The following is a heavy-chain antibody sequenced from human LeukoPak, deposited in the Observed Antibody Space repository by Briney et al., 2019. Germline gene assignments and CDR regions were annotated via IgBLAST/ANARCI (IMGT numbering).Heavy chain of an antibody. CDR2: ISAYNGKT. V-gene: IGHV1-18*04. Sequence: GASVKVSCKASGYTFGTYGISWVRQAPGQGLEWMGWISAYNGKTNYAQKYEGGVTMTTDTSTTTAYMELRSLTSDDTAVYYCARDGARISMLRGGLDYWGQGTLVTVSS. D-gene: IGHD2-8*01. CDR1: GYTFGTYG. J-gene: IGHJ4*02. CDR3: ARDGARISMLRGGLDY.